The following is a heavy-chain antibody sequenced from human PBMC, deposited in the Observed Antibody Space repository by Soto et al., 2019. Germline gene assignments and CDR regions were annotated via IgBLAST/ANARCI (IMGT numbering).Heavy chain of an antibody. V-gene: IGHV4-34*01. Sequence: LSGTLSLTCAVYGGSFSGYYWSWIRQPPGKGLEWIGEINHSGSTNYNPSLKSRVTISVDTSKNQFSLKLSSVTAADTAVYYCVRDVVGANPRGMDVWGQATTV. CDR1: GGSFSGYY. CDR3: VRDVVGANPRGMDV. D-gene: IGHD1-26*01. J-gene: IGHJ6*02. CDR2: INHSGST.